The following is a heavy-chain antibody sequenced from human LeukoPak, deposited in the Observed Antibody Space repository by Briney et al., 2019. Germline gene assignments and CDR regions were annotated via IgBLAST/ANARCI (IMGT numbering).Heavy chain of an antibody. V-gene: IGHV1-69*13. CDR1: GGTFSSYA. Sequence: GASVKVSCKASGGTFSSYAISWVRQASGQGLEWMGGIIPIFGTANYAQKFQGRVTITADESTSTAYMELSSLRSEDTAVYYCATRSGYYPDAFDIWGQGTMVTVSS. CDR3: ATRSGYYPDAFDI. CDR2: IIPIFGTA. D-gene: IGHD3-22*01. J-gene: IGHJ3*02.